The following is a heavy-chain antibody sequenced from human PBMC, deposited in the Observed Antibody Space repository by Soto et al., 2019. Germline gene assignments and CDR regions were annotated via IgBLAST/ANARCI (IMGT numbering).Heavy chain of an antibody. CDR1: GFTFSDYS. D-gene: IGHD6-6*01. CDR2: IDSRGRTL. CDR3: ERQAARNYIDS. J-gene: IGHJ4*02. Sequence: GGSLRLSCVASGFTFSDYSMSWIRQAPGKGLEWLAFIDSRGRTLSYADSVRGRLTISRDNAENSVYLQMDSLRADDTAVYYCERQAARNYIDSWGQGNSVTVSS. V-gene: IGHV3-11*01.